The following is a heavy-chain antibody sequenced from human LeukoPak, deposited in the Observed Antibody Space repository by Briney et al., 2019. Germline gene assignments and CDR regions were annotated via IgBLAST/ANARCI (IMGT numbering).Heavy chain of an antibody. D-gene: IGHD3-3*01. J-gene: IGHJ6*03. CDR3: ARPRPILGVVIGRHYIEL. CDR2: FYKGAMT. CDR1: GGSVRGHY. V-gene: IGHV4-4*09. Sequence: PSETLSLTCTVSGGSVRGHYWTWLRQPPGKGLEWIGYFYKGAMTNQNPSLSSRVSMSMDTSKNQLSLTLTSVTAADTAVYYCARPRPILGVVIGRHYIELWGTGTTVTVSS.